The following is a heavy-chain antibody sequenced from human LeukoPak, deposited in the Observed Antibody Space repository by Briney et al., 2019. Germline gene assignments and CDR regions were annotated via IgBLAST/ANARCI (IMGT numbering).Heavy chain of an antibody. CDR1: GDTFTSYA. D-gene: IGHD2-2*01. V-gene: IGHV1-69*04. CDR2: IIPFFGIA. CDR3: SRVRYCSSTSCYSYYYYYGMDV. Sequence: SVKVSCKASGDTFTSYAISWVRQAPGQGLEWMGRIIPFFGIANYAQKLQGRVTITADKSTSTAYMELSSLRSEDTAVYYCSRVRYCSSTSCYSYYYYYGMDVWGQGTTVTVSS. J-gene: IGHJ6*02.